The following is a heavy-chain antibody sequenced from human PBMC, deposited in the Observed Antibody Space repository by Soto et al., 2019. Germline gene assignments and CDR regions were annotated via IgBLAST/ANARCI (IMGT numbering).Heavy chain of an antibody. CDR3: ARAAGDFWSGYFDP. V-gene: IGHV1-2*04. Sequence: QVQLVQSGAEVKKPGASVKVSCKASGYTFTGYYMHWVRQAPGQGLEWMGWINPNSGGTNYAQKFQGWVTMTRDTSISTAYMELSRLRSGDTAVYYCARAAGDFWSGYFDPWGQGTLVTVSS. D-gene: IGHD3-3*01. CDR2: INPNSGGT. J-gene: IGHJ5*02. CDR1: GYTFTGYY.